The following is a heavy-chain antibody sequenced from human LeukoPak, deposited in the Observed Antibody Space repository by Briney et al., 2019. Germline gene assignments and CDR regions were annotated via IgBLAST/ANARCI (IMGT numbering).Heavy chain of an antibody. CDR2: IYYSGST. Sequence: SETLSLTCTVSGYSISSGYYWSWIRQPPGKGLEWIGYIYYSGSTNYNPSLKSRVTVSVDTSKNQFSLKLSSVTAADTAVYYCARDSPRWDAFDIWGQGTMVTVSS. V-gene: IGHV4-61*01. J-gene: IGHJ3*02. CDR3: ARDSPRWDAFDI. CDR1: GYSISSGYY. D-gene: IGHD4-23*01.